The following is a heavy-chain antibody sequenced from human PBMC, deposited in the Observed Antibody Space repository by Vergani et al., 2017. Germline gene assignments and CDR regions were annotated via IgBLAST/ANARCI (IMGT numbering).Heavy chain of an antibody. CDR1: GFTFGYYA. V-gene: IGHV3-72*01. J-gene: IGHJ3*02. D-gene: IGHD6-19*01. CDR2: IRNKANDYTT. Sequence: EVQLVESGGDLVQPGRSLRLSCTASGFTFGYYAMDWFRQAPGQGLEWVGRIRNKANDYTTQYAASVKGRFTISRDNSKNTLFLHMNSLRPEDTAVYYCAKVGRSEVAGTFGAFDIWGQGTMVTVSS. CDR3: AKVGRSEVAGTFGAFDI.